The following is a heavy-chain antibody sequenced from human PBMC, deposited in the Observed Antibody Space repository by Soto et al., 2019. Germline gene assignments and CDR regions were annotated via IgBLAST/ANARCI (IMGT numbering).Heavy chain of an antibody. D-gene: IGHD2-15*01. CDR2: IIPIFGTA. Sequence: QVQLVQSGAEVKKPGSSVKVSCKASGGTFSSYAISWVRQAPGQGLEWMGGIIPIFGTANYAQKFQGRVTITADESTSTASRELSSLRSEDTAVYYCARVGNLGGCSGGSCYVGWFDPWGQGTLVTVSS. CDR3: ARVGNLGGCSGGSCYVGWFDP. J-gene: IGHJ5*02. CDR1: GGTFSSYA. V-gene: IGHV1-69*01.